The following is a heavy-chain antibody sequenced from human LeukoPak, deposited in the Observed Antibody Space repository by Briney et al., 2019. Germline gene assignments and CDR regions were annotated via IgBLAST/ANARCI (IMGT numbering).Heavy chain of an antibody. D-gene: IGHD3-10*01. CDR3: ASILLSLTSN. CDR2: ISSSSSYI. CDR1: GFTFSTYA. Sequence: GGSLRLSCAASGFTFSTYAMSWVRQAPGKGLEWVSSISSSSSYIYYADSVKGRFTISRDNAKNSLYLQMNSLRAEDTAVYYCASILLSLTSNWGQGTLVTVSS. J-gene: IGHJ4*02. V-gene: IGHV3-21*01.